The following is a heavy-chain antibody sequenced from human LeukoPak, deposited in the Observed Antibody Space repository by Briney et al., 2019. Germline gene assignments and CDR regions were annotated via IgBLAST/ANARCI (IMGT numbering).Heavy chain of an antibody. CDR1: GYTFTGYY. D-gene: IGHD2-8*01. Sequence: ASVKVSCKASGYTFTGYYMHWVRLAPGQGLEWMGIINPNGGSTSYAQKFQGRVTMTRDMSTSTVYMELSSLRSEDTAVYCCAREDLGCTNGVCYGRGNPYWGQGTLVTVSS. CDR3: AREDLGCTNGVCYGRGNPY. CDR2: INPNGGST. J-gene: IGHJ4*02. V-gene: IGHV1-46*01.